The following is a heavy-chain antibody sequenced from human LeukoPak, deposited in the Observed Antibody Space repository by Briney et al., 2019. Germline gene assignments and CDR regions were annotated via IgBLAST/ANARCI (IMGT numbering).Heavy chain of an antibody. J-gene: IGHJ4*02. V-gene: IGHV3-23*01. CDR1: GFTFSSHA. CDR2: LSGSGYNT. D-gene: IGHD2-2*01. Sequence: GGSLRLSCAASGFTFSSHALSWVRQAPGKGLEWVSSLSGSGYNTYYADSVKGRFTISRDNSKNTVYLQMNSLRAEDTAVYYCAKDPCGTRYFDYGGQGTLVTVSS. CDR3: AKDPCGTRYFDY.